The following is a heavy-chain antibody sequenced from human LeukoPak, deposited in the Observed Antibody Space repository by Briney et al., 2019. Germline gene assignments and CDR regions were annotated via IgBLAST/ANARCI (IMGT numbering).Heavy chain of an antibody. V-gene: IGHV3-48*03. D-gene: IGHD3-10*01. CDR2: ISSSGSTI. CDR1: GFTFSTYE. Sequence: GGSLRLSCAASGFTFSTYEMNWVRQAPGKGLEWVSYISSSGSTIYYADSVKGRFTISRDNAKNSLYLQMNNLRAEDTALYYCARGPMVRGVFIRRSKSGYFDYLGQGTLVSVSS. CDR3: ARGPMVRGVFIRRSKSGYFDY. J-gene: IGHJ4*02.